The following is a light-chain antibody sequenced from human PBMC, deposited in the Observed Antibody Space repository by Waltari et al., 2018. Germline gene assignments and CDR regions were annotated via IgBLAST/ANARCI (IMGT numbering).Light chain of an antibody. V-gene: IGLV2-14*03. CDR3: ISFTGSGTPV. CDR2: DTN. Sequence: WYLHPPGKAPRLIIHDTNTRPSGVSSRFSGSKSGNTAALTISGLQADDEADYYCISFTGSGTPVFGGGTALTVL. J-gene: IGLJ3*02.